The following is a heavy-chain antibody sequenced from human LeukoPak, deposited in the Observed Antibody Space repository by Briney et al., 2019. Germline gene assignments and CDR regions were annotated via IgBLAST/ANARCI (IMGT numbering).Heavy chain of an antibody. CDR1: GGSISSHY. CDR2: ISNSGST. V-gene: IGHV4-59*11. J-gene: IGHJ6*03. Sequence: PSETLSLTCTVSGGSISSHYWTWIRQSPVKGLEWIGDISNSGSTSYNPSLKSRVTISIDTSKNQFSLKLSSVTAADTAVYYCGRDALVGYFSYYYMDVWGRGTTVTVSS. CDR3: GRDALVGYFSYYYMDV. D-gene: IGHD2-15*01.